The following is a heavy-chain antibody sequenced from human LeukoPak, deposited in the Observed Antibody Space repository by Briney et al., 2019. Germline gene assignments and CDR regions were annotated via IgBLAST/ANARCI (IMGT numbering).Heavy chain of an antibody. V-gene: IGHV1-69*05. D-gene: IGHD3-22*01. CDR2: IIPILGTA. CDR3: SYYYDSSGYLSAFDY. J-gene: IGHJ4*02. CDR1: GGTFSSYA. Sequence: ASVKVSCKASGGTFSSYAISWVRQAPGQGLEWMGGIIPILGTANYAQKFQGRVTITTDESTSTAYMELSSLRSEDTAVYYCSYYYDSSGYLSAFDYWGQGTLVTVSS.